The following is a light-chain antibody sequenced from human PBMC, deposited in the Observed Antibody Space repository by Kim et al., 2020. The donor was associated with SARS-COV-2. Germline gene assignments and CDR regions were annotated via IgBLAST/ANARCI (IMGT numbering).Light chain of an antibody. J-gene: IGLJ1*01. CDR2: DVT. CDR1: SSDFGHYNS. Sequence: GQSITISCTGTSSDFGHYNSVSWYQQHPGKAPKLMIYDVTKRPSGVSIRFSGSKSGNTASLTISGLQAEDEADYYCNSYTSSTSDVFGTGTKVTVL. CDR3: NSYTSSTSDV. V-gene: IGLV2-14*04.